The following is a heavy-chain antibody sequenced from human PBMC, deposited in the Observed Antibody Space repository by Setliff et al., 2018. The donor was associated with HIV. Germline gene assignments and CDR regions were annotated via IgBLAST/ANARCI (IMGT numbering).Heavy chain of an antibody. V-gene: IGHV1-18*01. D-gene: IGHD3-3*01. Sequence: ASVKVSCKASGYTFTSYGISWVRQAPGQGLEWMGWISAYNGNTNYAQKLQGRVTMTTDTSTSTAYMELRSLRSDDTAVYYCARDSEWGGYIFWTFDIWVQGTMVTVSS. CDR3: ARDSEWGGYIFWTFDI. CDR1: GYTFTSYG. J-gene: IGHJ3*02. CDR2: ISAYNGNT.